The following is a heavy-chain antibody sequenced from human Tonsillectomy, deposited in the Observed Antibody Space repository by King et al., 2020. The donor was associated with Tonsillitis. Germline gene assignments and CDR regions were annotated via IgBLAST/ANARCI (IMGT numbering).Heavy chain of an antibody. D-gene: IGHD6-13*01. CDR1: GYSFSTYW. CDR2: IYPGDSDT. V-gene: IGHV5-51*01. CDR3: ARHGGGQQLAIDY. J-gene: IGHJ4*02. Sequence: VQLVESGAEVKKPGESLKISCKDSGYSFSTYWIGWVRQMPGKGLEWMGIIYPGDSDTTYSRSFQGQVTISADKSISTAYLQWSSLKASDTAMYYCARHGGGQQLAIDYWGQGTLVTVSS.